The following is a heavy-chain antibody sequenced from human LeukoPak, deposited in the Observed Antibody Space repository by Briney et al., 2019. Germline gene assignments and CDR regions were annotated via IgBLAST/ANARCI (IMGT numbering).Heavy chain of an antibody. CDR2: IYPGDSDT. V-gene: IGHV5-51*01. Sequence: GESLKIPFQGPGYSFTRYWIGWAGQMPGKGLEWMGIIYPGDSDTRYSPSFHGQVTISADKSISTAYLQWSSLKASDTATYYCAREGYYDGEVVYWGQGALVTVAS. CDR1: GYSFTRYW. J-gene: IGHJ4*02. CDR3: AREGYYDGEVVY. D-gene: IGHD3-22*01.